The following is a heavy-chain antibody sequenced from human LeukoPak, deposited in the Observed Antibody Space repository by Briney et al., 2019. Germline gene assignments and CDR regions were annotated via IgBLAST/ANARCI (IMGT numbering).Heavy chain of an antibody. D-gene: IGHD1-26*01. V-gene: IGHV3-21*01. CDR3: AIFSSGSRPTFDY. Sequence: PGGSLRLSCAASGFTFNSYSMNWVRQAPGKGLEWVSSISSSSSYICYADSVKGRFTISRDNAKNSLYLQMNSLRAEDTAVYYCAIFSSGSRPTFDYWGQGTLVTVSS. CDR2: ISSSSSYI. J-gene: IGHJ4*02. CDR1: GFTFNSYS.